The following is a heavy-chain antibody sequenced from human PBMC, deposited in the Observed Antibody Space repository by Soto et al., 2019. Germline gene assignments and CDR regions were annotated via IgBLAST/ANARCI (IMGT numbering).Heavy chain of an antibody. CDR1: GFTFRSDG. J-gene: IGHJ4*02. CDR2: IWYDGSNK. D-gene: IGHD6-19*01. V-gene: IGHV3-33*01. Sequence: QVQLVESGGSVVQPGRSLRLSCATSGFTFRSDGMHWVRQTPGKRLEWVAVIWYDGSNKYYAESVKGRFTISRDNSKNILYLRMNILRAEDTAVYYCARDPLVYSSGSGVFDYWGQGTLVTASS. CDR3: ARDPLVYSSGSGVFDY.